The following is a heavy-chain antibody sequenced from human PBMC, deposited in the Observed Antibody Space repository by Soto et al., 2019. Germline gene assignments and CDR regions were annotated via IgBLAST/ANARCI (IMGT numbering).Heavy chain of an antibody. D-gene: IGHD2-21*02. CDR3: ARDGGGNSEWGYYYYGMDV. CDR1: GGSFSVYY. Sequence: SETLSLTCAFYGGSFSVYYWSWIRQPPGKGLEWIGEINHSGSTNYNPSLKSRVTISVDTSKNQFSLKLSSVTAADTAVYYCARDGGGNSEWGYYYYGMDVWGQGTTVT. CDR2: INHSGST. J-gene: IGHJ6*02. V-gene: IGHV4-34*01.